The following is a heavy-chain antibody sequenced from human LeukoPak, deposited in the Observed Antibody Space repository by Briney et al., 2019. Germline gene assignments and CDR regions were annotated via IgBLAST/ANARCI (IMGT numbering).Heavy chain of an antibody. CDR3: ARGRLAYSGSYYSPFDY. CDR2: INHSGST. Sequence: PSETLSLTCAVYGGSFSGYYWSWIRQPPGKGLEWIGEINHSGSTNYNPSLKSRVTISVDTSKNQFSLKLSSVTAADTAVYYCARGRLAYSGSYYSPFDYWGQGTLVTVSS. J-gene: IGHJ4*02. V-gene: IGHV4-34*01. D-gene: IGHD1-26*01. CDR1: GGSFSGYY.